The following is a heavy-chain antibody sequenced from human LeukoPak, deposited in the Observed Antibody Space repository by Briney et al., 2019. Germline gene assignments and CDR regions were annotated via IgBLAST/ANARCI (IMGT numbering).Heavy chain of an antibody. V-gene: IGHV3-72*01. CDR3: ARTTYSGSYGATFDI. CDR1: GFTFSSYA. CDR2: IRNKADTYTT. J-gene: IGHJ3*02. D-gene: IGHD1-26*01. Sequence: PGGSLRLSCAASGFTFSSYAMSWVRQAPGKGLEWVGRIRNKADTYTTEYAAPVKGRFTLSRDDSKNSLYLQMNSLKTEDTAVYYCARTTYSGSYGATFDIWGQGTMVTVSS.